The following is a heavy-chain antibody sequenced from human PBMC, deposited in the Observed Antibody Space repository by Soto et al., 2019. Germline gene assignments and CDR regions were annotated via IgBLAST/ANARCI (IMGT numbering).Heavy chain of an antibody. V-gene: IGHV3-23*01. D-gene: IGHD2-8*02. CDR1: GFTFSSYG. Sequence: EAQLLESGGGLVQPGGSLRLSCAASGFTFSSYGMNWVRQAPGKGLEWVSSITATGGNTYYADSVKGRFTISRDNSKDTLSLQMSSLRAEDTAVYYCPGRYCTAGICYTNYYYYMDVWGKGTTVTVSS. J-gene: IGHJ6*03. CDR3: PGRYCTAGICYTNYYYYMDV. CDR2: ITATGGNT.